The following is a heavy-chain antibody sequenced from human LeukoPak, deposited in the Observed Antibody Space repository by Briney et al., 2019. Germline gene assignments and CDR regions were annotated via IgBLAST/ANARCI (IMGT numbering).Heavy chain of an antibody. D-gene: IGHD6-19*01. CDR3: ATSMAGFNWFDP. CDR1: GFTFSSNW. Sequence: GGSPRLSCAASGFTFSSNWMHWVRQAPGKGLAWVSRINNDGSSTSYADSVKGRFTISRDNAKNTLYLQMNSLRAEDTAVYYCATSMAGFNWFDPWGQGTLVTVSS. V-gene: IGHV3-74*01. CDR2: INNDGSST. J-gene: IGHJ5*02.